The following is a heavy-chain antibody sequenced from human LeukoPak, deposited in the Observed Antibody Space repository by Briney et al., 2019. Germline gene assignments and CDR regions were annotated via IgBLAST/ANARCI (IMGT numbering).Heavy chain of an antibody. V-gene: IGHV3-72*01. D-gene: IGHD6-19*01. CDR1: GFTFSDHF. Sequence: GGSLRLSCAVSGFTFSDHFLDWVCQAPGKGLEWVGRSRNKAKSYTTEYAASVKGRFTISRDDSKTSLYLQMNSLKTEDTAVYYCVRVGSVAGSDYLDYWGQGTLVTVSS. CDR2: SRNKAKSYTT. CDR3: VRVGSVAGSDYLDY. J-gene: IGHJ4*02.